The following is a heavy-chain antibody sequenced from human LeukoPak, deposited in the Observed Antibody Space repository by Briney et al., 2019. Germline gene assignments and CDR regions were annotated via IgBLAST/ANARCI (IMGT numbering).Heavy chain of an antibody. CDR3: AREGRDGYNAI. V-gene: IGHV4-4*07. J-gene: IGHJ4*02. CDR1: GDSISYFY. Sequence: SETLSLTCSVSGDSISYFYWSWIRQAAGKGLEWIGRTSSSGNTDYNASLKSRVTMSVDTSKNQLSLKVISVTAADTAVYYCAREGRDGYNAIWGQGTLVTVSS. CDR2: TSSSGNT. D-gene: IGHD5-24*01.